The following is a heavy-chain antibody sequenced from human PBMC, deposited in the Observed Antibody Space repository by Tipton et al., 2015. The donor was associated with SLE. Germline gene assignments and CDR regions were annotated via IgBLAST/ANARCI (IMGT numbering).Heavy chain of an antibody. V-gene: IGHV3-21*04. CDR2: ISSSSSYI. Sequence: GSLRLSCAASGFTFSSYSMNWVRQAPGKGLEWVSSISSSSSYIYYADSVKGRFTISRDNAKNSLYLQMNSLRTEDTALYYCAKDISYGEDDWYFDLWGRGTLVTVSS. J-gene: IGHJ2*01. CDR3: AKDISYGEDDWYFDL. CDR1: GFTFSSYS. D-gene: IGHD4-17*01.